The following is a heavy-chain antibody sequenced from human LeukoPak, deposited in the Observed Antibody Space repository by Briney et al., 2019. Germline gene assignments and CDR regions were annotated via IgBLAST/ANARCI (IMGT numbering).Heavy chain of an antibody. D-gene: IGHD1-1*01. J-gene: IGHJ3*02. CDR1: GGTFSSYA. CDR2: IIPIFGTA. V-gene: IGHV1-69*05. CDR3: ARADYEGNNWNDDAFDI. Sequence: SVKVSCKASGGTFSSYAISWVRQAPGQGLEWMGGIIPIFGTANYAQKFQGRVTFTRDTSISTAYMELSSLRSEDTAVYFCARADYEGNNWNDDAFDIWGQGTMVTVSS.